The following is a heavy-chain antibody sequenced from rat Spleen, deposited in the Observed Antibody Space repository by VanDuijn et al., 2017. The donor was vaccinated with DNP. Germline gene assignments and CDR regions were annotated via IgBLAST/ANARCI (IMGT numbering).Heavy chain of an antibody. J-gene: IGHJ3*01. CDR3: ARDWSRGPFAY. D-gene: IGHD4-3*01. CDR2: IWKHGAT. Sequence: QVQLKESGPGLVQPSQTLSLTCTVAGSSLTSYKVHWVRQPPGKGLEWMGVIWKHGATRYNSALKSRLSISKDTPKSQVFLKMNSLQTEDTATYYCARDWSRGPFAYWGQGTLVTVSS. CDR1: GSSLTSYK. V-gene: IGHV2-41*01.